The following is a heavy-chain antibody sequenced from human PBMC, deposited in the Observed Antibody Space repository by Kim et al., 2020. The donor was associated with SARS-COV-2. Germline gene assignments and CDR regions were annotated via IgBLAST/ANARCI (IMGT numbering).Heavy chain of an antibody. CDR2: IYYSGST. J-gene: IGHJ6*02. CDR1: GGSISSGGYY. D-gene: IGHD2-21*01. CDR3: AREISISYGMDV. Sequence: SETLSLTCTVSGGSISSGGYYWSWIRQHPGKGLEWIGYIYYSGSTYYNPSLKSRVTISVDTSKNQFSLKLSSVTAADTAVYYCAREISISYGMDVWGQGTTVTVSS. V-gene: IGHV4-31*03.